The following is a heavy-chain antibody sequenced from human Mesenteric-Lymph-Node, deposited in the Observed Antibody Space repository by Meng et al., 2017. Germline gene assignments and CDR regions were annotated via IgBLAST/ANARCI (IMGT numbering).Heavy chain of an antibody. CDR1: GFTFSSYS. Sequence: EVPLGESGGGLGHPGESLTLSCAASGFTFSSYSMHWIRQAPGKGLEWVSKVKPDGGTTAYADSVKGRFTISRDNAKSTLFLEMNSLRAEDAAMYYCARDWDWVVWDYWGQGTLVTVSS. J-gene: IGHJ4*02. CDR2: VKPDGGTT. CDR3: ARDWDWVVWDY. V-gene: IGHV3-74*01. D-gene: IGHD3/OR15-3a*01.